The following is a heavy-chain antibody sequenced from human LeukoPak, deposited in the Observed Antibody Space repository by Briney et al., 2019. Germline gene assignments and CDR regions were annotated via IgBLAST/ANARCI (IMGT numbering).Heavy chain of an antibody. V-gene: IGHV4-39*07. Sequence: SETLSLTCTVSGGSFRSSSYYWGWIRQTPGKGLEWIGCIYYSGSTYYNPSLKSRVTISVDRSKNQFSLKLSSVTAADTAVYYCARGWLSLDYWGQGTLVTVSS. CDR3: ARGWLSLDY. CDR2: IYYSGST. CDR1: GGSFRSSSYY. D-gene: IGHD3-22*01. J-gene: IGHJ4*02.